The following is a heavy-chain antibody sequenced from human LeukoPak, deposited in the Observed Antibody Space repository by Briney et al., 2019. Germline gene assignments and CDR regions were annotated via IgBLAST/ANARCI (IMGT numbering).Heavy chain of an antibody. D-gene: IGHD2-21*02. V-gene: IGHV3-33*06. CDR1: GFTFSSYG. Sequence: GRSLRLSCTASGFTFSSYGMHWVRQAPGKGLEWVALIWYDGSNKNYADSVKGRFTISRDNSKNTLYLQMNSLRAEDTAVYYCAKDSCGGDCYSFDYWGQGTLVTVSS. J-gene: IGHJ4*02. CDR3: AKDSCGGDCYSFDY. CDR2: IWYDGSNK.